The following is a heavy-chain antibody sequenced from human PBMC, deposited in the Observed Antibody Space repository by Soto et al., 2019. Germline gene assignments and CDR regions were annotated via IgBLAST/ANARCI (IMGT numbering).Heavy chain of an antibody. CDR1: GYTFTSYG. V-gene: IGHV1-18*01. D-gene: IGHD5-12*01. CDR3: GRGDSSYDTIFDY. CDR2: ISTDNGST. Sequence: ASVKVSCKASGYTFTSYGISWVRQAPGQGLEWMGWISTDNGSTNYAQNLQGRVTMTTDTSTSTAYMELRSLRSDDTAVYFCGRGDSSYDTIFDYWGQGTLVTVSS. J-gene: IGHJ4*02.